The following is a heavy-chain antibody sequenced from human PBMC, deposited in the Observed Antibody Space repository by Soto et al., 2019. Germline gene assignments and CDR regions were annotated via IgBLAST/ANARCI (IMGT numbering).Heavy chain of an antibody. J-gene: IGHJ5*02. CDR1: GGSIRSSNW. D-gene: IGHD3-16*01. Sequence: SETQSLTCAVSGGSIRSSNWWSWVRQPPGKGLEWIGEIYHSGSTNYNPSLKSRVTISVDKSKNQFSLKLSSVTAADTAVYYCTKIPRLFGNWFDPWGQGTLVTVSS. CDR2: IYHSGST. V-gene: IGHV4-4*02. CDR3: TKIPRLFGNWFDP.